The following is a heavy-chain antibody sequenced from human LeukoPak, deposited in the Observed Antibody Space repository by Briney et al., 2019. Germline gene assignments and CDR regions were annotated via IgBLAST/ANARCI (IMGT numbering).Heavy chain of an antibody. V-gene: IGHV4-59*01. J-gene: IGHJ6*03. D-gene: IGHD1-1*01. Sequence: SETLSLTCIGSVGSISSYYWSWIRPPPGKGLEWIGHIYYSGSTNYNPSLKSRVTISVDTSKNQFSLKLSSVTAADTAVYYCARLYQQSKWKYYYYYMDVWGKGTAVTVSS. CDR1: VGSISSYY. CDR2: IYYSGST. CDR3: ARLYQQSKWKYYYYYMDV.